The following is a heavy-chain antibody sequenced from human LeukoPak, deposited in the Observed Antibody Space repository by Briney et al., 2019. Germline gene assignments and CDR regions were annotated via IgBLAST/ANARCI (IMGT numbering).Heavy chain of an antibody. V-gene: IGHV4-61*02. J-gene: IGHJ4*02. D-gene: IGHD3-10*01. CDR2: IYTSGST. CDR1: VGSISSGSYY. Sequence: SETLSLTCTVSVGSISSGSYYWSWIRQPAGKGLEWIGRIYTSGSTNYSPSLKSRVTISVDTSKNQFSLKLSSVAAADTAVYYCARGYYGSGRSDYWGQETLVTVSS. CDR3: ARGYYGSGRSDY.